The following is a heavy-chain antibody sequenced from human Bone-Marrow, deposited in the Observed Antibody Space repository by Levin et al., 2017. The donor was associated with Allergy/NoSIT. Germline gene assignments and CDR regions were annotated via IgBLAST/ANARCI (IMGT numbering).Heavy chain of an antibody. J-gene: IGHJ4*02. D-gene: IGHD6-13*01. CDR3: ARGKHSSSWYGGGFDY. Sequence: SVKVSCKASGGTFSSYAISWVRQAPGQGLEWMGGIIPIFGTANYAQKFQGRVTITADESTSTAYMELSSLRSEDTAVYYCARGKHSSSWYGGGFDYWGQGTLVTVSS. CDR2: IIPIFGTA. V-gene: IGHV1-69*13. CDR1: GGTFSSYA.